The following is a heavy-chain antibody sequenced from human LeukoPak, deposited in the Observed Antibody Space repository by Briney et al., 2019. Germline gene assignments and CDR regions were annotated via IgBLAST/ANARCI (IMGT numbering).Heavy chain of an antibody. J-gene: IGHJ4*02. CDR2: IYYSGST. CDR1: GGSISSSSYY. CDR3: ARGDVGSGYYYALGY. Sequence: PSETLSLTCTVSGGSISSSSYYWGWIRQPPGKGLEWIGSIYYSGSTYYNPSLKSRVTISVDTSKNQFSLKLSSVTAADTAVYYCARGDVGSGYYYALGYWGQGTLVTVSS. D-gene: IGHD3-22*01. V-gene: IGHV4-39*01.